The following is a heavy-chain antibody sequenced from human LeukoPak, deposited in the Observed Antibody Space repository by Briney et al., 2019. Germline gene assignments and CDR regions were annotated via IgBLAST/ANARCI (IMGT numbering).Heavy chain of an antibody. CDR2: IYYSGST. CDR1: GGSISSSPYW. Sequence: PSETLSLTCTVSGGSISSSPYWWGWIRQPPGKGLEWIGTIYYSGSTYYNPSLKSRVTISADTSKNQFSLKLSSVTAADTAVYYCARGLGSSWYGYFDYWGQGTLVTVSS. D-gene: IGHD6-13*01. J-gene: IGHJ4*02. V-gene: IGHV4-39*01. CDR3: ARGLGSSWYGYFDY.